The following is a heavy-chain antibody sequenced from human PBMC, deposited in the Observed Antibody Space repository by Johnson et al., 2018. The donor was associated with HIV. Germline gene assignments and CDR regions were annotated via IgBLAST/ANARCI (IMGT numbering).Heavy chain of an antibody. Sequence: VQLVESGGGLVQPGGSLRLSCAASGFTFSSYWMNWVRQAPGKGLEWVANIKQDGSEKYYVDSLKGRFTISRDHVQKSLFLQMNGLRADDTAVYYCARDRVYSGSYYSGAFDVWGQGAMVTVSS. J-gene: IGHJ3*01. CDR1: GFTFSSYW. CDR3: ARDRVYSGSYYSGAFDV. CDR2: IKQDGSEK. D-gene: IGHD1-26*01. V-gene: IGHV3-7*05.